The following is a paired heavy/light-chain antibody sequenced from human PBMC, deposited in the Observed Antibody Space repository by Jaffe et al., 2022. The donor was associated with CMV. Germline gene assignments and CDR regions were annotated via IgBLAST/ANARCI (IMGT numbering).Heavy chain of an antibody. Sequence: QVQLQQWGAGLLKPSETLSLTCAVYGGSFSGYYWSWIRQPPGKGLEWIGEINHSGSTNYNPSLKSRVTISVDTSKNQFSLKLSSVTAADTAVYYCAREGSPTVTTPDYYYYYMDVWGKGTTVTVSS. J-gene: IGHJ6*03. CDR2: INHSGST. CDR3: AREGSPTVTTPDYYYYYMDV. CDR1: GGSFSGYY. D-gene: IGHD4-4*01. V-gene: IGHV4-34*01.
Light chain of an antibody. CDR2: EDT. Sequence: SYELTQPPSVSVSPGQTARITCSGDALPEKYAYWYQQRSGQAPILVIYEDTKRPSGIPERFSGSSSGTMATLTISGAQVEDTADYYCYSTDSSNEGVFGGGTRLTVL. V-gene: IGLV3-10*01. J-gene: IGLJ2*01. CDR1: ALPEKY. CDR3: YSTDSSNEGV.